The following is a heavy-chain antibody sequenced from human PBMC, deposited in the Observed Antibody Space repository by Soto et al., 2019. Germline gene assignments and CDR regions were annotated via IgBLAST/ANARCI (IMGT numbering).Heavy chain of an antibody. Sequence: GESLRISCHGSGYTFFSFWIVWVRQVPGKGLEWVGRIDPGDSSATYSPTFQGHVTISADRSTRSAYLQWRSLRASDTAIYFCARRYCSRADCYSDSWGQGSLVTVSS. D-gene: IGHD2-2*01. CDR1: GYTFFSFW. J-gene: IGHJ4*02. V-gene: IGHV5-10-1*01. CDR2: IDPGDSSA. CDR3: ARRYCSRADCYSDS.